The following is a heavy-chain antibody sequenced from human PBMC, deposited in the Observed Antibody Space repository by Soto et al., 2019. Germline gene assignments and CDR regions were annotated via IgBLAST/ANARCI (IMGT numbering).Heavy chain of an antibody. J-gene: IGHJ4*02. CDR1: GGSITRGGYY. Sequence: QVQLQESGPGLVKPSQTLSLTCNVSGGSITRGGYYWSWIRQLPGKGLEWIGYIYYSGSTYYSPSLKSRVTISVDTSKNQFSLKLTSLTAADTAMYYCARHYYESSGYSNWGQGTLVIVSS. CDR3: ARHYYESSGYSN. V-gene: IGHV4-31*03. D-gene: IGHD3-22*01. CDR2: IYYSGST.